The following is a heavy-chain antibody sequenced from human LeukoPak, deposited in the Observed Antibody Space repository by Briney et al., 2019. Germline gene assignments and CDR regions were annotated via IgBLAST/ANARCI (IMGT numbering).Heavy chain of an antibody. V-gene: IGHV3-9*01. Sequence: GRSLRLSCAATGFTFKDYGMHWVRQPPGKGLEWVSSINWKGGSTAHSDYGKSQYNIIRENAKNTLYLKLSNLRPEDTTLYHCAKHMIATNTFSFFGLDVWGQGTTGTVSS. J-gene: IGHJ6*02. CDR3: AKHMIATNTFSFFGLDV. CDR2: INWKGGST. D-gene: IGHD1-26*01. CDR1: GFTFKDYG.